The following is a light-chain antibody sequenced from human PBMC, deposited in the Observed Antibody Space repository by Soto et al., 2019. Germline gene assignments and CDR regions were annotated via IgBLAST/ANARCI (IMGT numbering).Light chain of an antibody. J-gene: IGKJ4*01. Sequence: EIVLTQSPGTLSLSPGERATLSCRASQSVGNNKLAWYQQKPGQAPRFIIYDASSRATGTPDRFSGSGSGTDLTLPITRLEPEDFAVYYCQRYGSTPLSFRGGTKIEI. CDR3: QRYGSTPLS. CDR1: QSVGNNK. V-gene: IGKV3-20*01. CDR2: DAS.